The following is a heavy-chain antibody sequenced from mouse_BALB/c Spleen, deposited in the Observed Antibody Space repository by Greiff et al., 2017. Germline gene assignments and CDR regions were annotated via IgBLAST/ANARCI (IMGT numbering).Heavy chain of an antibody. D-gene: IGHD2-3*01. CDR2: ISDGGSYT. Sequence: EVHLVESGGGLVKPGGSLKLSCAASGFTFSDYYMYWVRQTPEKRLEWVATISDGGSYTYYPDSVKGRFTISRDNAKNNLYLQMSSLKSEDTAMYYCARGGYDGYFDYWGQGTTLTVSS. J-gene: IGHJ2*01. V-gene: IGHV5-4*02. CDR1: GFTFSDYY. CDR3: ARGGYDGYFDY.